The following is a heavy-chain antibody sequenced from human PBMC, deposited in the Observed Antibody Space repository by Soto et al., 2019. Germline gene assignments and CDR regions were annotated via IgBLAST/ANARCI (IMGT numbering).Heavy chain of an antibody. V-gene: IGHV3-21*01. J-gene: IGHJ6*03. CDR3: ASNYYGSGSYYNYYYMDV. CDR2: ISSSSSYI. D-gene: IGHD3-10*01. CDR1: GFTFSSYS. Sequence: EVQLVESGGGLVKPGGSLRLSCAASGFTFSSYSMNWVRQAPGKGLEWVSSISSSSSYIYYADSVKGRFTISRDNAKNSLYMQMNRQRAEDTAVYYCASNYYGSGSYYNYYYMDVWGKGTTVTVSS.